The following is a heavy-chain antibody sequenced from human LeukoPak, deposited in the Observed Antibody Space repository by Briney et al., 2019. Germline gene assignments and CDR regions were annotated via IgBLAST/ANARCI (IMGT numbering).Heavy chain of an antibody. CDR3: AMSSSWPALFDY. Sequence: PSETLSLTCAVSGGPIRSYSWSWIRQPPGRGLEWIGYMYDSGSTNYNTSLKSRVTISVDTSKNQFSLKLHSVTAADTAVYFCAMSSSWPALFDYWGQGTLVSVSS. CDR1: GGPIRSYS. J-gene: IGHJ4*02. D-gene: IGHD6-13*01. V-gene: IGHV4-59*01. CDR2: MYDSGST.